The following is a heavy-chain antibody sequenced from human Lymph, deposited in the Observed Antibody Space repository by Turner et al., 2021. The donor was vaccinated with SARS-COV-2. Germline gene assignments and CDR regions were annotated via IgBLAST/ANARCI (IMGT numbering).Heavy chain of an antibody. V-gene: IGHV3-30-3*01. J-gene: IGHJ6*02. CDR2: ISYDGSNK. D-gene: IGHD2-8*02. CDR1: GFTFSSYA. CDR3: ARDTGGQGDV. Sequence: QVQLVKSGGGVVQPGRSRRLSCAASGFTFSSYAMHWVRQATGKGLEWVAGISYDGSNKYYADSVKGRFTISRDNSKNTLYLQMNSVRAEDTAVYYCARDTGGQGDVWGQGTTVTVSS.